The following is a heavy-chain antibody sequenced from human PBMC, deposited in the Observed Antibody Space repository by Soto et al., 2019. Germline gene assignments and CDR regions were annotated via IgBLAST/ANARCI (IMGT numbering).Heavy chain of an antibody. CDR3: ASITGYCTNGVCYPFDY. CDR2: ISSSSSTI. CDR1: GFTFSSYS. D-gene: IGHD2-8*01. Sequence: EVQLVESGGGLVQPAGSLRLSCAASGFTFSSYSMNWVRQAPGKGLEWVSYISSSSSTIYYADSVKGRFTISRDNAKNSLYLQMNSLSDEDTAVYYCASITGYCTNGVCYPFDYWGQGTLVTVSS. V-gene: IGHV3-48*02. J-gene: IGHJ4*02.